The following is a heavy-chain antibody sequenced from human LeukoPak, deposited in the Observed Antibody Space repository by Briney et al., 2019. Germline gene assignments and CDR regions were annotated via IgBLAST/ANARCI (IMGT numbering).Heavy chain of an antibody. Sequence: GGSLRLSCAASGFTFSSYSMNWVRQAPGKGLEWVSSISSSSSYIYYADSVKGRFTISRDNAKNSLYLQMNSLRAEDTAVYYCARDCGGGSCYYSMAFDYWGQGTLVTVSS. CDR2: ISSSSSYI. CDR3: ARDCGGGSCYYSMAFDY. CDR1: GFTFSSYS. D-gene: IGHD2-15*01. V-gene: IGHV3-21*01. J-gene: IGHJ4*02.